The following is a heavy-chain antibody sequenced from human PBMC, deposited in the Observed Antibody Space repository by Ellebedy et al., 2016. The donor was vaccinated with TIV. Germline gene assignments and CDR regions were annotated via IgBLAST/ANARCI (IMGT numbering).Heavy chain of an antibody. CDR1: GFTFSSYS. J-gene: IGHJ4*02. V-gene: IGHV3-21*04. Sequence: PGGSLRFSCAASGFTFSSYSMNWVRQAPGKGLEWVSSITESGGNTYYADSVKGRFTISRDNAKNSLYLQMSNLRPEDTAVFYCARAGGRHSTGSGFYWGQGTRVTVST. CDR2: ITESGGNT. CDR3: ARAGGRHSTGSGFY. D-gene: IGHD2-2*01.